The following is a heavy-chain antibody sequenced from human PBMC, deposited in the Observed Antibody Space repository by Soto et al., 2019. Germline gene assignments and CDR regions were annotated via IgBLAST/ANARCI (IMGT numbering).Heavy chain of an antibody. CDR3: ARAYSSGWCFDY. J-gene: IGHJ4*02. Sequence: KPSETLSLTCAVSGYSISSGYYWGWIRQPPGKGLEWIGSIYHSGSTYYNPSLKSRVTISVDTSKNQFSLKLSSVTAADTAVYYCARAYSSGWCFDYWGQGTLVTVSS. CDR2: IYHSGST. D-gene: IGHD6-19*01. V-gene: IGHV4-38-2*01. CDR1: GYSISSGYY.